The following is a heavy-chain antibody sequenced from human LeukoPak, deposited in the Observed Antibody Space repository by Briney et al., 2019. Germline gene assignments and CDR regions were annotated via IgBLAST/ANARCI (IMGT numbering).Heavy chain of an antibody. CDR2: ISAYNSNT. CDR3: ARVGSPAFGVVTPMDV. CDR1: GYTFTSYG. J-gene: IGHJ6*03. Sequence: GASVKVSCKASGYTFTSYGISWVRQAPGQGLEWMGWISAYNSNTNYAQKLQGRVTMTTDTSTSTAYMELRSLRSDDTAVYYCARVGSPAFGVVTPMDVWGKGTTVTVSS. D-gene: IGHD3-3*01. V-gene: IGHV1-18*01.